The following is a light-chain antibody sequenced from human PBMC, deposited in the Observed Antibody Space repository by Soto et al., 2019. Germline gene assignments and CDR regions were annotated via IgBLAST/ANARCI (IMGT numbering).Light chain of an antibody. CDR2: GAS. V-gene: IGKV3-15*01. Sequence: EIVMTQSPATLSVSPGERATLSCWASQTVSSNLAWYQQKPGQAPRLLIYGASTRTTGIPARFSGSGSGTEFTLTIGSLQSEDFAVYFCQQYNNWPYTFGQGTKLEIK. CDR1: QTVSSN. J-gene: IGKJ2*01. CDR3: QQYNNWPYT.